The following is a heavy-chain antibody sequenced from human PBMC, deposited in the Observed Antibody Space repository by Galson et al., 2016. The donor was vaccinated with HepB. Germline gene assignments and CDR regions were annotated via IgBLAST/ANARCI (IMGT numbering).Heavy chain of an antibody. CDR1: GYTFSNYA. Sequence: SVKVSCKASGYTFSNYAIHWVRQAPGQRLEWMAWINAGIGSKKHAQKFQGRVTITRDTSATTAYMELSNLRSEDTAIYYCARDVSARRGFEIWGQGTKVTVTS. CDR2: INAGIGSK. J-gene: IGHJ3*02. V-gene: IGHV1-3*01. CDR3: ARDVSARRGFEI. D-gene: IGHD3-10*01.